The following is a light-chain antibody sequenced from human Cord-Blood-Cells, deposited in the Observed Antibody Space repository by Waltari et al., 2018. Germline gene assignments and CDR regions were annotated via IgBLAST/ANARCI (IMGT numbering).Light chain of an antibody. CDR2: EVS. CDR1: SSDVGSYNH. J-gene: IGLJ1*01. Sequence: QSALTQPPSVSGSPGQTVTISCTGTSSDVGSYNHVSWSQQPPGTAPKLMIYEVSNRPSGVPDRFSGSKSGNTASLTISGLQAEDEADYYCSSYTSSSTYVFGTGTKVTVL. V-gene: IGLV2-18*02. CDR3: SSYTSSSTYV.